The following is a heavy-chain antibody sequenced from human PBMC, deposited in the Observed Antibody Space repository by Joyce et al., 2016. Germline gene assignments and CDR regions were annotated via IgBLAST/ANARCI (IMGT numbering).Heavy chain of an antibody. V-gene: IGHV3-48*02. CDR1: GFTFSSYN. CDR2: ISPTSTTI. J-gene: IGHJ5*01. Sequence: EVQLVESGGTLVQPGGSLRLSCAAYGFTFSSYNMNWVRQAPGKGLEWVSFISPTSTTIYYADSVKGRFTISRDNAKNALYLQMNSLRDEDTAVYYCARLFASWGQGTLVTVSS. CDR3: ARLFAS.